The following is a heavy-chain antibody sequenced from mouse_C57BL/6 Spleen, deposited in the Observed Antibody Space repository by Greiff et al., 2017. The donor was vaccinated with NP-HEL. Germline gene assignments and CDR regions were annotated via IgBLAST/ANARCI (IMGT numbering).Heavy chain of an antibody. J-gene: IGHJ3*01. Sequence: EVKLVESGGGLVKPGGSLKLSCAASGFTFSSYAMSWVRQTPEKRLEWVATISDGGSYTYYPDNVQGRFTISRDNAKNNLYLQMSHLKSEDTAMDYCAKINYGYDGFAYWGQGTLVTDSA. V-gene: IGHV5-4*03. D-gene: IGHD2-2*01. CDR3: AKINYGYDGFAY. CDR2: ISDGGSYT. CDR1: GFTFSSYA.